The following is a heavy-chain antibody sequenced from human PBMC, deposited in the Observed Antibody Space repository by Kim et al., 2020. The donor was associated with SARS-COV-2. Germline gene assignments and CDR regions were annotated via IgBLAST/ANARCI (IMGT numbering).Heavy chain of an antibody. CDR1: GFTFSSYW. V-gene: IGHV3-74*01. Sequence: AGSLRLSCAASGFTFSSYWMHWVRHAPGKGLGWVSRINSDGITTTYAASVKGRFTISRDNAKSTLYLQMNSLRAEDTAVYYCASRRYTGTYYYFDYCGQGTPVTLSS. CDR3: ASRRYTGTYYYFDY. D-gene: IGHD1-26*01. CDR2: INSDGITT. J-gene: IGHJ4*02.